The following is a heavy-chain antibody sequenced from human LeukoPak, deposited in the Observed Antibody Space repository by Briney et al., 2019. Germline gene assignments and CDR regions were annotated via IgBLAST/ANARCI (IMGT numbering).Heavy chain of an antibody. V-gene: IGHV3-23*01. D-gene: IGHD3-3*01. CDR3: AKEHDLWHKQGNWLDT. CDR1: GFSFNTYS. CDR2: INDDTP. Sequence: GGSLRLSCTTSGFSFNTYSMSWVRQSPGKGLEWVSAINDDTPYYTDSVKGRFTVSRDKSKDTLYLHLNSLRAEDTAICYCAKEHDLWHKQGNWLDTWGQGVLVTVSS. J-gene: IGHJ5*02.